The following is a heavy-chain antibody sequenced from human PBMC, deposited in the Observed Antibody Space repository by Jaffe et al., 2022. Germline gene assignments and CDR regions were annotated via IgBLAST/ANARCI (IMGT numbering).Heavy chain of an antibody. CDR1: EFTFRTYG. J-gene: IGHJ4*02. Sequence: QVQLVESGGGVVQPGGSLRLSCVTSEFTFRTYGMHWVRQAPGKGLEWVSFIRFDGNNNYYADSVKGRFTISRDNSKNTLYLQMNSLRAEDTAVYYCAKDMFPWRDMGQGLIIGDYWGQGTLVTVSS. CDR3: AKDMFPWRDMGQGLIIGDY. D-gene: IGHD3-10*01. V-gene: IGHV3-30*02. CDR2: IRFDGNNN.